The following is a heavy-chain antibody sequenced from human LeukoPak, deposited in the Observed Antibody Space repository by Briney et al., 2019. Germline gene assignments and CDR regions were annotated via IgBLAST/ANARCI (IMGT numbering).Heavy chain of an antibody. CDR2: INHSGST. CDR1: GFTFSSYA. Sequence: GSLRLSCAASGFTFSSYAMSWIRQPPGKGLEWIGEINHSGSTNYNPSLKSRVTISVDTSKNQFSLKLSSVTAADTAVYYCARFDTTTYYYYGVDVWGKGATVTVSS. CDR3: ARFDTTTYYYYGVDV. J-gene: IGHJ6*04. V-gene: IGHV4-34*01. D-gene: IGHD1-1*01.